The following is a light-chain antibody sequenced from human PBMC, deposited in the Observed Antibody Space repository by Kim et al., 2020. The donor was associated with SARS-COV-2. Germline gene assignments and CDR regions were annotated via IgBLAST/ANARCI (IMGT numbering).Light chain of an antibody. J-gene: IGLJ1*01. V-gene: IGLV1-40*01. Sequence: QSVLTQPPSVSGAPGQRVTISCTGSGSNIGTPYDIHWYQQLPGAAPKLLIYRNNNRPSGVPDRFSGSKSGTSASLAISGLQADDEADYYCQSYDSSLSGVFGTGTKVTVL. CDR2: RNN. CDR3: QSYDSSLSGV. CDR1: GSNIGTPYD.